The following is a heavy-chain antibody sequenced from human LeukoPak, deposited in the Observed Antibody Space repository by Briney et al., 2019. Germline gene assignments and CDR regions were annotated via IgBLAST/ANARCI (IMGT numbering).Heavy chain of an antibody. Sequence: SVKVSCKASGGTFSSYAISWVRPAPGQGVEWMGGIIPIFGTAHYAQKFQGRVTITADESTSTAYMELSSLRSEDTAVYYCARGGYYDILPGYPHPFDYWGQGTLVTVSS. CDR1: GGTFSSYA. V-gene: IGHV1-69*01. CDR2: IIPIFGTA. CDR3: ARGGYYDILPGYPHPFDY. J-gene: IGHJ4*02. D-gene: IGHD3-9*01.